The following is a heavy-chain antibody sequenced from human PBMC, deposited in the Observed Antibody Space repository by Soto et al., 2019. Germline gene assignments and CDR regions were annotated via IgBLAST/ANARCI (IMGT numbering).Heavy chain of an antibody. CDR3: ARAREQWLATTSFDY. CDR2: INHSGST. D-gene: IGHD6-19*01. J-gene: IGHJ4*02. CDR1: GGSFSGYY. Sequence: QVQLQQWGAGLLKPSETLSLTCAVYGGSFSGYYWSWIRQPPGKGLEWIGEINHSGSTNYNPSLKRRVNMSVDTSKNQFSLKVRSVTAADTAVYYCARAREQWLATTSFDYWGQGTLVTVSS. V-gene: IGHV4-34*01.